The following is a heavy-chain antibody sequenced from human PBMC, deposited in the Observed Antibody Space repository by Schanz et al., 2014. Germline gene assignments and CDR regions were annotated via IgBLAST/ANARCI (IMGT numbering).Heavy chain of an antibody. CDR3: AKQIHYDILTGTTN. CDR2: LSGSGGST. V-gene: IGHV3-23*01. Sequence: EVQLLESGGGLVQPGGSLRLSCAASGFTFSSYAMSWVRQAPGKGLEWVSALSGSGGSTYYADSVKGRFTISRDNSKNTLYLQMNSLRAEDTAVYYCAKQIHYDILTGTTNWCQGTLVTVSS. CDR1: GFTFSSYA. J-gene: IGHJ4*02. D-gene: IGHD3-9*01.